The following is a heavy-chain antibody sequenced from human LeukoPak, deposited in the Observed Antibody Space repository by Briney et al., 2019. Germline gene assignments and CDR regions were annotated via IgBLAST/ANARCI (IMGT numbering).Heavy chain of an antibody. D-gene: IGHD2-15*01. J-gene: IGHJ4*02. CDR2: FSVYTGHT. CDR3: ARTPEKHIDY. CDR1: GYTFSNYD. Sequence: ASVKVSCKASGYTFSNYDITWVRQAPGQGLEWMGRFSVYTGHTDYARNFQDRVTMTADTSTTTAYMELKSLRSDDTAVYYCARTPEKHIDYWGQGTLVTVSS. V-gene: IGHV1-18*01.